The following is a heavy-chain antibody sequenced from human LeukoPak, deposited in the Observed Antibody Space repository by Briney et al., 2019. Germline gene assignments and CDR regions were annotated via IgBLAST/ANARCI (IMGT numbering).Heavy chain of an antibody. J-gene: IGHJ3*02. Sequence: ASVTVSFKGSGYTFTICGISWVRQAPGQGREGMGWISAYNGNTNYAQKLQGRVTITTDTSTSTAYMELRSLRSDDTAVYYCAKVWEERYNWNDLRGAFDIWGQGTMVTVSS. CDR1: GYTFTICG. V-gene: IGHV1-18*01. D-gene: IGHD1-20*01. CDR2: ISAYNGNT. CDR3: AKVWEERYNWNDLRGAFDI.